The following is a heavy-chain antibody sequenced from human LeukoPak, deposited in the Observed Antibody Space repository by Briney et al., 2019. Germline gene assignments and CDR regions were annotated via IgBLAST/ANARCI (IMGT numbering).Heavy chain of an antibody. Sequence: PSETLSLTCAVSGGSISRGDYYWSSNRQPPGKGLEWIGYIYYSGSTYYNPSLKSRVTISVDTSKNQFSLKLSSVTAADTAVYYCARSDYGDPNPFDYWGQGTLVTVSS. V-gene: IGHV4-30-4*01. D-gene: IGHD4-17*01. CDR1: GGSISRGDYY. J-gene: IGHJ4*02. CDR3: ARSDYGDPNPFDY. CDR2: IYYSGST.